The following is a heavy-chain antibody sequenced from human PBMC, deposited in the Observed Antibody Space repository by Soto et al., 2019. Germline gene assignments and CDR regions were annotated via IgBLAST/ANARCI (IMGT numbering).Heavy chain of an antibody. Sequence: QVQLQQWGAGLLKPSETLSLTCAVYGGSFSSYYWSWIRQPPGKGLEWIGEINHSGRTNYNPSLKSRVTISVDTSKNQCSLKLTSVTAADTAVYYCARGGGTTVTPPYYYYYMDVWGKGTTVTVSS. CDR2: INHSGRT. J-gene: IGHJ6*03. D-gene: IGHD4-17*01. V-gene: IGHV4-34*01. CDR1: GGSFSSYY. CDR3: ARGGGTTVTPPYYYYYMDV.